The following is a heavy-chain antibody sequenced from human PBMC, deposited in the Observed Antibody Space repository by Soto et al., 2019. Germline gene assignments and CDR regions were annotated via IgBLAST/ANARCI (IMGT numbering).Heavy chain of an antibody. J-gene: IGHJ6*02. CDR3: ARDTPYGSGSYYYYYYGMDV. CDR1: GGTFSSYI. CDR2: IIPILGIA. V-gene: IGHV1-69*08. D-gene: IGHD3-10*01. Sequence: QVQLVQSGAEVKKPGSSVKVSCKASGGTFSSYIISWVRQAPGQGLEWMGRIIPILGIANYAQKFQGRVTITADKSTSTAYMELSSLRSEDTAVYYCARDTPYGSGSYYYYYYGMDVWGQGTTVTVSS.